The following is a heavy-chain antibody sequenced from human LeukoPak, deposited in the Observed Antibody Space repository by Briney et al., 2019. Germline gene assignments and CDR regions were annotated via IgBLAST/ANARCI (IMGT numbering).Heavy chain of an antibody. CDR3: ARNVVSASGWNLDYFDY. J-gene: IGHJ4*02. V-gene: IGHV4-39*01. Sequence: SETLTLTCTVSGGSISSGSHYWGWIRQPPGKGLEWIGGIYHSGSTYFNPSLRSRVTVSVDTSNNQFSLKLSSVTAADTAVYYCARNVVSASGWNLDYFDYWGQGTLVTVSS. CDR1: GGSISSGSHY. CDR2: IYHSGST. D-gene: IGHD6-19*01.